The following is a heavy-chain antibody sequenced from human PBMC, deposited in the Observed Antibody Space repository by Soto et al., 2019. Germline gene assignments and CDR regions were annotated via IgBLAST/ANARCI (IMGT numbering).Heavy chain of an antibody. V-gene: IGHV3-23*01. CDR3: AKESGLSTNYYYFYGMDV. J-gene: IGHJ6*02. D-gene: IGHD5-12*01. Sequence: EVQLLESGGGLVHPGGSLRLSCAASGFTFSDYAVNWVRQAPGKGLEWVSIITGSGRSTFYADSVKGRFTISRDNSRNTLYLQMDSLRAEDTAVYYCAKESGLSTNYYYFYGMDVWGQGTTVTVSS. CDR1: GFTFSDYA. CDR2: ITGSGRST.